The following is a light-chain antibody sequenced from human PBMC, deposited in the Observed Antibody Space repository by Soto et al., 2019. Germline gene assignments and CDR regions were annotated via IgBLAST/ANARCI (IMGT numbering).Light chain of an antibody. CDR1: SSDVGSYNR. CDR3: SSYTISSTYV. Sequence: QSALTQPPSVSGSPGQSVAISCTGTSSDVGSYNRVSWYQQPPGTAPKLIISEVSNRPSGVPDRFSGSKSGNTASLTISGLQAEDEGDSYCSSYTISSTYVFGTGTKLTVL. CDR2: EVS. V-gene: IGLV2-18*02. J-gene: IGLJ1*01.